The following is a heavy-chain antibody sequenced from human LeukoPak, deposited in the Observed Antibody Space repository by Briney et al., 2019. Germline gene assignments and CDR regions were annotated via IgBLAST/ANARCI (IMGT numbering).Heavy chain of an antibody. CDR2: IIPILNIA. D-gene: IGHD3-10*01. V-gene: IGHV1-69*10. Sequence: GASVKVSCKASGGTFSSYAISWVRQAPGQGLEWMGGIIPILNIADYAQKFQGRVTITADTSTSTAYMELSSLRSEDTAVYYCARVAGSSYDYWGQGTLVTVSS. CDR1: GGTFSSYA. CDR3: ARVAGSSYDY. J-gene: IGHJ4*02.